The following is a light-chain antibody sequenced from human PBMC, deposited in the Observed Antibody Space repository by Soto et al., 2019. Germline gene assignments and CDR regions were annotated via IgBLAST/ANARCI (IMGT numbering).Light chain of an antibody. J-gene: IGLJ3*02. CDR3: AAWDDSLNGWV. V-gene: IGLV1-44*01. Sequence: QSVLTQPASASGTPGQRVTISCSGSSSNIGTTTVNWYQQLPGTAPKLLIYDNNHRPSGVPDRFSGSKSGTSASLAISGLQSEPEADYYCAAWDDSLNGWVFGGGTKLTVL. CDR1: SSNIGTTT. CDR2: DNN.